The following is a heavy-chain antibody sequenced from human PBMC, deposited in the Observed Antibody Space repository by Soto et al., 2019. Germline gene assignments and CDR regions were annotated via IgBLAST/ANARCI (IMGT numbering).Heavy chain of an antibody. V-gene: IGHV1-58*01. CDR3: AARSPFDY. CDR2: IVVGSGNT. J-gene: IGHJ4*02. Sequence: SVKVSCKASRLTFTSSAVQSVRQARGQRLEWIGWIVVGSGNTNYAQKFQERVTITRDMSTSTAYMELSSLRSEHTAVYYCAARSPFDYWGQGTLVTVSS. D-gene: IGHD2-15*01. CDR1: RLTFTSSA.